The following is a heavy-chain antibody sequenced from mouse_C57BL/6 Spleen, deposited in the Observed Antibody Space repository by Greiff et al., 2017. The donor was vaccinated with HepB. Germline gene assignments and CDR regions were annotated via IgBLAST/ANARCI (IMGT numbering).Heavy chain of an antibody. Sequence: QVQLQQSGPELVKPGASVKISCKASGYAFSSSWMNWVKQRPGKGLEWIGRIYPGDGDTNYNGKFKGKATLTADKSSSTAYMQLSSLTSEDSAVYFCARELITTVVDHFDYWGQVTTLTVSS. D-gene: IGHD1-1*01. CDR2: IYPGDGDT. J-gene: IGHJ2*01. CDR3: ARELITTVVDHFDY. CDR1: GYAFSSSW. V-gene: IGHV1-82*01.